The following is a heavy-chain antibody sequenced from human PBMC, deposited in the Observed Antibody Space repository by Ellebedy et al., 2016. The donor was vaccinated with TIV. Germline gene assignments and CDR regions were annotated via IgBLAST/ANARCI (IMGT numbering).Heavy chain of an antibody. CDR2: INQDGGEQ. V-gene: IGHV3-7*01. J-gene: IGHJ3*02. CDR1: GFSFRSYW. D-gene: IGHD4-17*01. Sequence: GGSLRLSCATSGFSFRSYWMTWVRQAPGKGLEWVANINQDGGEQHYVDSVRGRFTISRDNAKNSLYLHMKSLRADDTGVYYCATDGSYGDYRSPAHAFEKWGQGTMVIVSS. CDR3: ATDGSYGDYRSPAHAFEK.